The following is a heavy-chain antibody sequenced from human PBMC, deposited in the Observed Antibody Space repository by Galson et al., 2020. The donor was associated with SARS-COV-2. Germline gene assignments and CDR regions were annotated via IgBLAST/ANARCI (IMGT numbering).Heavy chain of an antibody. CDR2: IYSGGYT. V-gene: IGHV3-53*01. J-gene: IGHJ4*02. Sequence: GGSLRLSCAASGFTVSSNYMSWVRQAPGKGLEWVSVIYSGGYTYYADSVKGRFTISRDNSKNTLYLRMNSLRAEDTAVYYCARSPPRGAMTTVDYWGQGTLVTVSS. CDR1: GFTVSSNY. CDR3: ARSPPRGAMTTVDY. D-gene: IGHD1-1*01.